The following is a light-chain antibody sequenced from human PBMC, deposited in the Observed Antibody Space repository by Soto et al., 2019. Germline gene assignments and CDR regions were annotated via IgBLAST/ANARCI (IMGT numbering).Light chain of an antibody. J-gene: IGKJ1*01. Sequence: EIEMTHSPSTLSATIEDRVTVNCRASQSISSWLAWYQQKAGKAPKLLIYKASALESGVPSRFSGSGSGTEFTLTISSLEPEDFATYYCQHYNTYPWTFGQGTKVDIK. CDR3: QHYNTYPWT. CDR2: KAS. V-gene: IGKV1-5*03. CDR1: QSISSW.